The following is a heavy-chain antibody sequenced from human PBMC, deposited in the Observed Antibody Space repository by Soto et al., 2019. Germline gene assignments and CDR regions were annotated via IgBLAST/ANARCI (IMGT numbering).Heavy chain of an antibody. CDR1: GIPFNNYW. J-gene: IGHJ5*02. D-gene: IGHD3-3*01. CDR2: INTVATII. Sequence: PGGSLRLSCAVSGIPFNNYWMHWIRQAPGKGLVWVSHINTVATIINYGDSVKGRFTISRDNAKNSLYLQMNSLRAEDTAVYYCARSIFGRRLSFDPWGQGTLVTVSS. V-gene: IGHV3-74*01. CDR3: ARSIFGRRLSFDP.